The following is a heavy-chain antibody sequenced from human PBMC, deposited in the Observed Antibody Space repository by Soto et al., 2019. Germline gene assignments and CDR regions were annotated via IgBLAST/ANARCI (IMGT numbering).Heavy chain of an antibody. CDR1: GGTFSSYA. D-gene: IGHD1-26*01. Sequence: QVQLVQSGAEVKKPGSSVKVSCKASGGTFSSYAISWVRQAPGQGLEWRGGIIPIFGTANYAQKFQGRVTITADESTSTAYMELSSLRSEDTAVYYCARDQSIVGAIVGDYYYGMDVWGQGTTVTVSS. CDR3: ARDQSIVGAIVGDYYYGMDV. CDR2: IIPIFGTA. V-gene: IGHV1-69*01. J-gene: IGHJ6*02.